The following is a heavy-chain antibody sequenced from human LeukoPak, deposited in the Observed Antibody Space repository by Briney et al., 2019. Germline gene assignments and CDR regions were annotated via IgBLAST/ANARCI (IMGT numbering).Heavy chain of an antibody. CDR1: GGTFSSYA. CDR3: ARADMVRGVIGFDY. D-gene: IGHD3-10*01. J-gene: IGHJ4*02. CDR2: IIPIFGTA. V-gene: IGHV1-69*05. Sequence: ASVKVSCKASGGTFSSYAISWVRQAPGQGLEWMGGIIPIFGTANYAQKFQGRVTITTDESTSTACMELSSLRSEDTAVYYCARADMVRGVIGFDYWGQGTLVTVSS.